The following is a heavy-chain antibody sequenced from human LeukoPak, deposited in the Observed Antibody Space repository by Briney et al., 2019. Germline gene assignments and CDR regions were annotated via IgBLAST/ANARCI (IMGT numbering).Heavy chain of an antibody. J-gene: IGHJ3*02. CDR3: ARPDYGDYVYAFDI. V-gene: IGHV4-4*02. CDR2: IYHSGST. D-gene: IGHD4-17*01. Sequence: SGTLSLTCAVSGGSISSSNWWSWVRQPLGKGLEWIGEIYHSGSTNYNPSLKSRVTISVDKSKNQFSLKLSSVTAADTAVYYCARPDYGDYVYAFDIWGQGTMVTVSS. CDR1: GGSISSSNW.